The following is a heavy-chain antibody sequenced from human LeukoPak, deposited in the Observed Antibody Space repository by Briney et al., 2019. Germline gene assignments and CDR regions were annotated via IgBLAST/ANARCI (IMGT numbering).Heavy chain of an antibody. J-gene: IGHJ6*03. Sequence: PSETLSLTCTVSGGSISSGGYYWSWIRQHPGKGLEWIGYIYYSGSTYYNPSLKSRVTISVDTSKNQFSLKLSSVTAADTAVYYCARDLYCSSNSCYFYYYYMDVWGKGTTVTVSS. V-gene: IGHV4-31*03. CDR2: IYYSGST. CDR1: GGSISSGGYY. D-gene: IGHD2-2*01. CDR3: ARDLYCSSNSCYFYYYYMDV.